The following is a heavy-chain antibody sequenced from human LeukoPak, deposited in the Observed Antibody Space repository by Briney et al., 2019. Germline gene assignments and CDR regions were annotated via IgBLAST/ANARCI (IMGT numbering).Heavy chain of an antibody. CDR2: ISGTGSST. CDR3: ARQLWSGGFDY. CDR1: GFTFSSYA. Sequence: GGSLRLSCAASGFTFSSYAMGWVRQAPGKGLEWVSTISGTGSSTYYPGSVKGRFTISRENAKNSLYLQMNSLRAGDTAVYYCARQLWSGGFDYWGQGTLVTVSS. D-gene: IGHD5-18*01. V-gene: IGHV3-23*01. J-gene: IGHJ4*02.